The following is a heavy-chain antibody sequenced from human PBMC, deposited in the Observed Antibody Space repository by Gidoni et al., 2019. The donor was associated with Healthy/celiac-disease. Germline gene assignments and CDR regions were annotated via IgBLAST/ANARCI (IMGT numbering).Heavy chain of an antibody. CDR2: ISYDGSNK. D-gene: IGHD3-22*01. J-gene: IGHJ4*02. CDR1: GFTFSSNG. CDR3: AKDLPVDSSGLDY. V-gene: IGHV3-30*18. Sequence: QVQLVEPGGGVVQRGSYLHLSCAASGFTFSSNGMHGVRPAPGTGLEWVAVISYDGSNKYYADSVKGRFTISRDNSKNTLYLQMNSLIAEDTAVYYCAKDLPVDSSGLDYWGQGTLVTVSS.